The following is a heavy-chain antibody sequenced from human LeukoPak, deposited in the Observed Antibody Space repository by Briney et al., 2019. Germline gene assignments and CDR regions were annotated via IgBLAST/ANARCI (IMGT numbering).Heavy chain of an antibody. CDR3: ATDPRDILTGYSDY. D-gene: IGHD3-9*01. V-gene: IGHV1-24*01. Sequence: GASVKVSCKVSGYTLTELSMHWVRQAPGEGLGWMGGFDPEDGETIYAQKFQGRVTMTEDTSTDTAYIELSSLRSEDTAVYYCATDPRDILTGYSDYWGQGTLVTVSS. J-gene: IGHJ4*02. CDR1: GYTLTELS. CDR2: FDPEDGET.